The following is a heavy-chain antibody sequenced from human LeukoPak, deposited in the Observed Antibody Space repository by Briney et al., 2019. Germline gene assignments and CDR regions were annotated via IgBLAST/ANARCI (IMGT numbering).Heavy chain of an antibody. V-gene: IGHV1-2*02. CDR3: ARTGRLRFTGGFDI. CDR2: INPNSGGT. CDR1: GYTFTGYY. D-gene: IGHD4-17*01. Sequence: DSVQVSCKASGYTFTGYYMHWVRQAPGQGLQWMGWINPNSGGTNYAQKFQGRVTMTRDTSISTAYMELSRLRCDDTAVYYCARTGRLRFTGGFDIWGQGTMVTVSS. J-gene: IGHJ3*02.